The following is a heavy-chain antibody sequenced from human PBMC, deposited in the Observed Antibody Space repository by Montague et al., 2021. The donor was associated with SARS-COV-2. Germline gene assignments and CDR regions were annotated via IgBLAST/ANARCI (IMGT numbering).Heavy chain of an antibody. V-gene: IGHV4-61*09. CDR2: IYTSGST. CDR3: ARESASPTYYFYYGVDV. CDR1: GGSISSGSYY. D-gene: IGHD3-3*01. Sequence: TLSLTCTVSGGSISSGSYYWSWIRQPAGKGLEWIGHIYTSGSTNYNPSLKSRVTISVHTSNNQFSLKLSSVTAADTAVYYCARESASPTYYFYYGVDVWGQGTTVTVSS. J-gene: IGHJ6*02.